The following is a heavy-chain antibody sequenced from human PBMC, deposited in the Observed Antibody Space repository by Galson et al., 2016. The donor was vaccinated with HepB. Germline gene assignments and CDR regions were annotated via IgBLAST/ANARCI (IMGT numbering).Heavy chain of an antibody. CDR1: GFTSSSYA. CDR2: ISYDGSHK. J-gene: IGHJ4*02. V-gene: IGHV3-30*04. Sequence: SLRLSCAASGFTSSSYAMHWVRQAPGKGLEWVAVISYDGSHKYSADSVKGRFTIARDNSKNTLSLQMNSLRAEDTAVYYCAREPRPVVASQGGFDYWGQGTLVTVSS. CDR3: AREPRPVVASQGGFDY. D-gene: IGHD3-22*01.